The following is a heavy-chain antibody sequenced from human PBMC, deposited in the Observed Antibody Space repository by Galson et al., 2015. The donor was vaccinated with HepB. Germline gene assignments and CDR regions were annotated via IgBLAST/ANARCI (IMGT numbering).Heavy chain of an antibody. D-gene: IGHD1-26*01. V-gene: IGHV3-21*01. CDR1: GFTFSSYS. Sequence: SLRLSCAASGFTFSSYSMNWVRQAPGKGLEWVSSISSSSSYIYYADSVKGRFTISRDNAKNSLYLQMNSLRAEDTAVYYCARLVGPTDGAWSAFDSWGQGTLVTVSS. J-gene: IGHJ4*02. CDR2: ISSSSSYI. CDR3: ARLVGPTDGAWSAFDS.